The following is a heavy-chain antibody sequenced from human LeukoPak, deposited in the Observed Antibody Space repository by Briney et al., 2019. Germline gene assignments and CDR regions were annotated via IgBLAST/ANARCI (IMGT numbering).Heavy chain of an antibody. CDR1: GFTFSSFG. J-gene: IGHJ6*02. V-gene: IGHV3-21*06. Sequence: GGSLRLSCAASGFTFSSFGMYWVRQAPGKGLEWVSSISGSTTYIYYADSLKGRFTISRDNAKNSLYLQMNSLRAEDTGLYYCVRYRDYSYGLDVWGQGTTVTVSS. D-gene: IGHD1-26*01. CDR3: VRYRDYSYGLDV. CDR2: ISGSTTYI.